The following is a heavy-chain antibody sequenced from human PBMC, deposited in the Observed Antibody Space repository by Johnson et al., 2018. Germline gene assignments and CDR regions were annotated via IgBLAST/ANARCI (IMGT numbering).Heavy chain of an antibody. V-gene: IGHV5-51*01. J-gene: IGHJ3*02. CDR2: IYPRDSDI. CDR3: ARHDHGDYTNAFDS. Sequence: VQLVQSGVEVKKAGESLKISCKASGYSFTTYWIGWVRQMPGKGLEWMGIIYPRDSDIRYSPSFQGQVTISADNSISTAYLHWRSLKASDTAIYYCARHDHGDYTNAFDSWGHGTMVTVSS. CDR1: GYSFTTYW. D-gene: IGHD4-17*01.